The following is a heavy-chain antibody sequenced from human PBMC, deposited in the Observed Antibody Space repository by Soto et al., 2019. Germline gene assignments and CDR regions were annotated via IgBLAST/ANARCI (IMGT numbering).Heavy chain of an antibody. CDR1: GFTFSSYG. V-gene: IGHV3-33*01. J-gene: IGHJ6*02. CDR2: IWYDGSNK. CDR3: ARAPTNYDILTGYFSSLDV. D-gene: IGHD3-9*01. Sequence: PGGSLRLSCAASGFTFSSYGMHWVRQAPGKGLEWVAVIWYDGSNKYYADSVKGRFTISRDNSKNTLYLQMNSLRAEDTAVYYCARAPTNYDILTGYFSSLDVWGQGTTVTVSS.